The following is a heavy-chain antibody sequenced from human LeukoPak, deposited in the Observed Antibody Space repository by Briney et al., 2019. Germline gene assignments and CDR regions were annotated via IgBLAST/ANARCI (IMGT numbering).Heavy chain of an antibody. CDR1: GGSFSGYY. J-gene: IGHJ6*03. V-gene: IGHV4-34*01. CDR3: ARRSDDSSGYYSQSTYYYYMDV. CDR2: INHSGST. D-gene: IGHD3-22*01. Sequence: SETLSLTCAVYGGSFSGYYWSWIRQPPGKGLEWIGEINHSGSTNYNPSLKSRVTISVDTSKNQFSLKLSSVTAADTAVYYCARRSDDSSGYYSQSTYYYYMDVWGKGTTVTISS.